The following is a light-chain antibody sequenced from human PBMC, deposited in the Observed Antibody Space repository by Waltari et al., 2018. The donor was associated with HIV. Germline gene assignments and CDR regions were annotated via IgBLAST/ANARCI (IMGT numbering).Light chain of an antibody. J-gene: IGLJ3*02. CDR1: SSNIGAGYD. CDR3: QSYDRISWV. CDR2: SRS. Sequence: QSVLTQPPSVSGAPGQRVTISCTGSSSNIGAGYDVHWYQQLPGTAPKLLIYSRSVRALGVPDRFSGSKSGTSASLVITGLQAEDEADYYCQSYDRISWVFGAGTKLTVL. V-gene: IGLV1-40*01.